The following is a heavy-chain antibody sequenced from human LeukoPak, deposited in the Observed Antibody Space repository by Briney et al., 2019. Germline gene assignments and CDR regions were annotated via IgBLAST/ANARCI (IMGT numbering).Heavy chain of an antibody. CDR1: GFTFGSYS. Sequence: GGSLRLSCAASGFTFGSYSMMWVRQAPGKGLEWVSYISSSSTTIHYADSVKGRFTISRDNAKNSVYLQMNSLRAEDTAVYYCARDRDWNSGFDYWGQGTLVTVSS. J-gene: IGHJ4*02. D-gene: IGHD1-7*01. CDR3: ARDRDWNSGFDY. V-gene: IGHV3-48*01. CDR2: ISSSSTTI.